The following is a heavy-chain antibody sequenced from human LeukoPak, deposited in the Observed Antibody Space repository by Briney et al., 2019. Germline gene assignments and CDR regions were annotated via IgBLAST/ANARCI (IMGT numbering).Heavy chain of an antibody. CDR3: ARAEGRYSSGWYFRPYFDY. J-gene: IGHJ4*02. CDR2: IYYSGST. V-gene: IGHV4-39*07. Sequence: SETLSLTCTVFGGSISSSSYYWGWIRQPPGKGLEWIGSIYYSGSTYYNPSLKSRVTISVDTSKNQFSLKLSSVTAADTAVYYCARAEGRYSSGWYFRPYFDYWGQGTLVTVSS. CDR1: GGSISSSSYY. D-gene: IGHD6-19*01.